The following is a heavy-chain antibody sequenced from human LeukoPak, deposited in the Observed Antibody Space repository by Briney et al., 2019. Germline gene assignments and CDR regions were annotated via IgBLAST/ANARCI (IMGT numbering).Heavy chain of an antibody. CDR3: ARDPGRSGGSCYSDY. V-gene: IGHV3-21*01. D-gene: IGHD2-15*01. CDR1: GFTFSNYN. Sequence: GGSLRLSCAASGFTFSNYNMNWVRQAPGKGLEWVSTISSSGSGTYIYYADSVKGRFTISRDNAKNSLYLQMNSLRAEDTAVYYCARDPGRSGGSCYSDYWGQGTLVTVSS. J-gene: IGHJ4*02. CDR2: ISSSGSGTYI.